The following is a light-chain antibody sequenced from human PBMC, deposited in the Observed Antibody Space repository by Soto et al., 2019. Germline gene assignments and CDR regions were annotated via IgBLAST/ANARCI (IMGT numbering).Light chain of an antibody. J-gene: IGKJ2*01. CDR3: QQYGSFPDT. CDR2: GAS. Sequence: EIVLTQSPGTLSLSPGERATLSCRASQSVSSSYLAWYQQKPGQAPRLLIYGASSRATGIPDRFSGSGSGTDFTVTISRLEPEDFAVYYCQQYGSFPDTFGQGTKLEIK. CDR1: QSVSSSY. V-gene: IGKV3-20*01.